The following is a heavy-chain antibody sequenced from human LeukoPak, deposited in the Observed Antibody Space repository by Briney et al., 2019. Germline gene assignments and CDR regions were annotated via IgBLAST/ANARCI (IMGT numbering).Heavy chain of an antibody. J-gene: IGHJ6*02. CDR3: ARDYCSSTSCYFPDSGMDV. CDR1: AFTFSSSS. V-gene: IGHV3-30*03. CDR2: ISYDGSNE. D-gene: IGHD2-2*01. Sequence: GGSLRLSCAASAFTFSSSSMNWVRQAPGKGLEWVAVISYDGSNEYYADSVKGRFTISRDNSKNTLFLQMNSLRAEDTAVYYCARDYCSSTSCYFPDSGMDVWGQGTTVTVSS.